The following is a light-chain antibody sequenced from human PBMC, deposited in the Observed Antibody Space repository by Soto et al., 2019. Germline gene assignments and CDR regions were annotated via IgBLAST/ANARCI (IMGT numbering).Light chain of an antibody. J-gene: IGLJ1*01. CDR2: HVS. V-gene: IGLV2-14*01. Sequence: QSALAQPASVSGSPGQSIAIYCTGTSSDVGGYNYVSWYQQYPGKAPKLVIYHVSNRPSGVSNRFSGSKSGNSASLTISGLQAEDEADYYGSSYTRTSTYVFGTGTKVTVL. CDR1: SSDVGGYNY. CDR3: SSYTRTSTYV.